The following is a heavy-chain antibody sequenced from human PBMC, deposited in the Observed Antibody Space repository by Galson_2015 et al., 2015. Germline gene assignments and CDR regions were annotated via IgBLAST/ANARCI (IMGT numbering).Heavy chain of an antibody. CDR2: IKQDGSEK. CDR3: ARDWYYYDSSGYLGY. Sequence: SLRLSCAASGFTFSSYWMSWVRQAPGKGLEWVASIKQDGSEKYYVDSVKGRFTISRDNAKNSLYLQMNSLRAEDTAVYYCARDWYYYDSSGYLGYWGQGTLVTVSS. D-gene: IGHD3-22*01. CDR1: GFTFSSYW. V-gene: IGHV3-7*01. J-gene: IGHJ4*02.